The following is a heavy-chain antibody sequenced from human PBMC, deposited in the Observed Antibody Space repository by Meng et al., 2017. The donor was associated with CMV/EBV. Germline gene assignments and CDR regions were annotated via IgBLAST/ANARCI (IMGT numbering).Heavy chain of an antibody. V-gene: IGHV3-30*02. D-gene: IGHD6-6*01. Sequence: QGEVVVAGGGVGEAGGFVGLSGAASGFTFRSYGMHWVRQAPGKGLEWVAFIRYDGSNKYYADSVKGRFTISRDNSKNTLYLQMNSLRAEDTAVYYCARGPTMPQLVLRYWGQGTLVTVSS. CDR3: ARGPTMPQLVLRY. CDR1: GFTFRSYG. J-gene: IGHJ4*02. CDR2: IRYDGSNK.